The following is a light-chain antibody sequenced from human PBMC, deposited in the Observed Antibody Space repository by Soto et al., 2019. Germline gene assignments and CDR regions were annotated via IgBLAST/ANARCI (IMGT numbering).Light chain of an antibody. Sequence: EIVMTQSPATLSVSPGERATISCRASHSVSTNLAWYQQKPGQAPRLLIYDASSRATGLPARFSGSGSGTEFTLTISSLHSEDFAVYYCQQYNNWPGTFGQGTKVEVK. J-gene: IGKJ1*01. CDR2: DAS. V-gene: IGKV3-15*01. CDR3: QQYNNWPGT. CDR1: HSVSTN.